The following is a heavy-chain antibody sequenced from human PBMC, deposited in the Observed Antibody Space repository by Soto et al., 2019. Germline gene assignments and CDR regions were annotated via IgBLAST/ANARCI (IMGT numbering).Heavy chain of an antibody. CDR1: GFTFSSYG. V-gene: IGHV3-23*01. CDR3: AKERVFVQYTHFYYYGMDV. CDR2: ISGTGRST. D-gene: IGHD4-4*01. J-gene: IGHJ6*02. Sequence: ELQLLESGGGLVQPGGSLTVSCAASGFTFSSYGISWVRQAPGKGLEWVSGISGTGRSTQYADSVKGRFTISRDNSKNTLYLQMNSLRAEDTAVYYCAKERVFVQYTHFYYYGMDVWGQGTTVTVSS.